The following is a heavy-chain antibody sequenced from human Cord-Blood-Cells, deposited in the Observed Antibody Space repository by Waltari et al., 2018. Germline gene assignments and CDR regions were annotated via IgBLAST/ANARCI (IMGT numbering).Heavy chain of an antibody. Sequence: QVQLPQWGAGLLKPSETLSLTCAVYGGSFSGYSWSWIRQPPGKGLEWIGEINHSGSNNYNPSLKSRVTISVDTSKNQFSLKLSSVTAADTAVYYCAMTVTTTDAFDIWGQGTMVTVSS. D-gene: IGHD4-17*01. CDR1: GGSFSGYS. V-gene: IGHV4-34*01. CDR3: AMTVTTTDAFDI. J-gene: IGHJ3*02. CDR2: INHSGSN.